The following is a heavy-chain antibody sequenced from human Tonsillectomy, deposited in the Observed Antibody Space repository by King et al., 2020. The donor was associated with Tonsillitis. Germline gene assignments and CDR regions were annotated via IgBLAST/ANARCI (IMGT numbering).Heavy chain of an antibody. V-gene: IGHV4-61*01. Sequence: QLQESGPGLVKPSETLSLTCTVSGGSVSSGSYYWSWIRQPPGKGLEWIGYIYYSGSTNKNPSLKSRVTISVDTSKNQFSLKLSSVTAADTAVYYCARGSTVVKNGMDVWGQGTTVTVSS. CDR3: ARGSTVVKNGMDV. CDR2: IYYSGST. J-gene: IGHJ6*02. CDR1: GGSVSSGSYY. D-gene: IGHD4-23*01.